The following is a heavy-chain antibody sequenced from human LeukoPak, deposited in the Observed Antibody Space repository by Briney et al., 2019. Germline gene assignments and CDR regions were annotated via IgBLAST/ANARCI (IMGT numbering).Heavy chain of an antibody. V-gene: IGHV3-48*01. CDR1: GFTFSSYS. CDR3: AKDLFPIVATMGYFDY. Sequence: PGGSLRLSCAASGFTFSSYSMNWVRQAPGKGLEWVSYISSSSSTIYYADSVKGRFTISRDNAKNSLYLQMNSLRAEDTAVYYCAKDLFPIVATMGYFDYWGQGTLVTVSS. D-gene: IGHD5-12*01. J-gene: IGHJ4*02. CDR2: ISSSSSTI.